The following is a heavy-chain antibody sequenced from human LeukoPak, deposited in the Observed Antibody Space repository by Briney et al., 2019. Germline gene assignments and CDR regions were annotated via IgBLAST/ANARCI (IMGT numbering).Heavy chain of an antibody. CDR2: SNPNSGGT. CDR3: ARAGIRLVPYAFDI. CDR1: GYTFTGYY. D-gene: IGHD6-19*01. V-gene: IGHV1-2*02. J-gene: IGHJ3*02. Sequence: ASVTVSCTASGYTFTGYYMHWVRQAPGQGLEWMGWSNPNSGGTNYAQNFQGRVTMTRDTSISTAYMELSRLRSDDTAVYYCARAGIRLVPYAFDIWGQGTMVTVSS.